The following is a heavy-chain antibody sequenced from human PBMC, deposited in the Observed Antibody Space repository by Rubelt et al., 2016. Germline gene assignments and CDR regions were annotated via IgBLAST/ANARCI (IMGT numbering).Heavy chain of an antibody. J-gene: IGHJ4*02. CDR2: ISYDGSNK. Sequence: QVQLVESGGGVVQPGRSLRLSCAASGFTFSSYAMRWVRQAPGKGLAWVAVISYDGSNKYYADSVKGRFTSSRDNSKNTLYLQMNSLRAEDTAVYYCAREITPADLDWGQGTLVTVSS. D-gene: IGHD2-2*01. CDR1: GFTFSSYA. V-gene: IGHV3-30*04. CDR3: AREITPADLD.